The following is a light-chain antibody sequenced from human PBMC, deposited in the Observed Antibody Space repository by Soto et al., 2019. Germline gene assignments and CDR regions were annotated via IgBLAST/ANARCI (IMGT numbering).Light chain of an antibody. CDR2: LSS. V-gene: IGKV3-20*01. CDR3: QQYGRSPWT. CDR1: QSISNNY. Sequence: EIVLTQSPGTLSLSPGERATLSCRASQSISNNYLAWYQQRPGQAPRLLIYLSSNRAPGIPDRFRGSGSGADFPLTISRLEPEEFAVYLCQQYGRSPWTFGQGTKVDIK. J-gene: IGKJ1*01.